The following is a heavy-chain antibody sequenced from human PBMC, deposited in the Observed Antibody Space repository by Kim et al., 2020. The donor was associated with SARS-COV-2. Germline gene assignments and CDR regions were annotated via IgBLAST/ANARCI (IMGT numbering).Heavy chain of an antibody. CDR1: GFTFSSYA. J-gene: IGHJ4*02. V-gene: IGHV3-23*01. CDR2: ISGSGGST. CDR3: AKSGRGYCSSTSCYTFDY. Sequence: GGSLRLSCAASGFTFSSYAMSWVRQAPGKGLEWVSAISGSGGSTYYADSVKGRFTISRDNSKNTLYLQMNSLRAEDTAVYYCAKSGRGYCSSTSCYTFDYWGQGTLVTVSS. D-gene: IGHD2-2*02.